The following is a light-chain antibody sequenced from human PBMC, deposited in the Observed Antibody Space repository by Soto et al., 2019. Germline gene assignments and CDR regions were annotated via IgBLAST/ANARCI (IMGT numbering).Light chain of an antibody. CDR2: DAF. CDR1: QNIKNY. CDR3: QQYDDLPYT. J-gene: IGKJ2*01. V-gene: IGKV1-33*01. Sequence: DIRMTQSPSSLSASVGDRVTITCQASQNIKNYLNWYQQKPGKAPKLLIYDAFNLKTGVPSRFSGSGSGTDFTFTISSLQPEDIATYYCQQYDDLPYTFGQGTKLEIK.